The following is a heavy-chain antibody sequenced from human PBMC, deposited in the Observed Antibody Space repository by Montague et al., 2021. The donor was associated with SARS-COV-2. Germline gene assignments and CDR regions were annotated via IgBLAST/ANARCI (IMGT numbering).Heavy chain of an antibody. CDR1: GFSFSDYA. J-gene: IGHJ4*02. V-gene: IGHV3-30*04. D-gene: IGHD2-15*01. CDR2: ISFDGGNE. Sequence: SLRLSCAASGFSFSDYAMHWVRQAPGKGLEWVAIISFDGGNEHYAVSVKGRFSISRDNSKNTVFLQMNRLRAGDTAVYYCAKDRDTRHTTPIDYWGQGTLVTVSS. CDR3: AKDRDTRHTTPIDY.